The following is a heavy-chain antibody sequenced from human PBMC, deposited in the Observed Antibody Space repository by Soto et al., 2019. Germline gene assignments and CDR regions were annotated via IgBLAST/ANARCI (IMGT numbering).Heavy chain of an antibody. CDR3: ARPVGAAYYSDF. J-gene: IGHJ4*02. V-gene: IGHV4-4*07. CDR1: GGSMSKYY. D-gene: IGHD1-26*01. Sequence: SETLSLTCNVSGGSMSKYYWSWIRQPAGKGLEWIGRVYTSGSTNYNPSLKSRVTMSIDTSNNHFSLKLNSVTAADTAVYYCARPVGAAYYSDFWGQGTLVTVSS. CDR2: VYTSGST.